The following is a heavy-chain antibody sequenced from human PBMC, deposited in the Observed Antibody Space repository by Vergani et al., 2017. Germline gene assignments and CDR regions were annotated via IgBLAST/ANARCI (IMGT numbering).Heavy chain of an antibody. V-gene: IGHV4-59*11. CDR3: ARFRTARPSPASQRRYYYYMDV. J-gene: IGHJ6*03. CDR1: GGSISSHY. Sequence: QVQLQESGPGLVKPSETLSLTCTVSGGSISSHYWSWIRQPPGKGLEWIGYIYYSGSTNYNPSLKSRVTISVDTSKNQCSLKLSSVTAADTAVYYCARFRTARPSPASQRRYYYYMDVWGKGTTVTVSS. CDR2: IYYSGST. D-gene: IGHD6-6*01.